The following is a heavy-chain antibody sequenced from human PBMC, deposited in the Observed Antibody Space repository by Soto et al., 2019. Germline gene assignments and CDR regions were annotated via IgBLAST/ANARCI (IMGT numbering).Heavy chain of an antibody. CDR3: TSGPRPTSVGTGAY. D-gene: IGHD3-10*01. CDR1: GFTFSTYW. V-gene: IGHV3-74*01. Sequence: EVQLVESGGGLVQPGGSLRLSCAASGFTFSTYWMHWVRQAPGKGLVWVSRINYDGSSTDYADSVKGRFTISRDNAKNTLYLQMNTLTAEDTAVYYCTSGPRPTSVGTGAYWGQGTLVTVSP. CDR2: INYDGSST. J-gene: IGHJ4*02.